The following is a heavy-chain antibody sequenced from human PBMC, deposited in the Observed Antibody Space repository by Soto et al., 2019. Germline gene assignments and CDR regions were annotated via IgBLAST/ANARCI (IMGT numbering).Heavy chain of an antibody. D-gene: IGHD6-19*01. Sequence: EVPLLESGGGLVQPGGSLRLSYAASGFTFSSYAMSWVRQAPVKGLEWVSAISGSGDSTYYADSVKGRFTISRDNSKTTLYLQMNSLRAEDTAVYYCARRGSGWYYGSWGQGTLVTVSS. CDR1: GFTFSSYA. CDR2: ISGSGDST. V-gene: IGHV3-23*01. CDR3: ARRGSGWYYGS. J-gene: IGHJ5*02.